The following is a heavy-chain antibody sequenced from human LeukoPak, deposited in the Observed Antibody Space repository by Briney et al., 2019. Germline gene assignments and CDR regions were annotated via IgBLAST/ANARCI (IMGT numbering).Heavy chain of an antibody. J-gene: IGHJ5*02. CDR1: GFTFSSYS. CDR2: INSDGSST. Sequence: TGGSLRLSCAASGFTFSSYSMNWVRQAPGKGLEWVSRINSDGSSTSYADSVKGRFTISRDNAKNTLYLQMNSLRAEDTAVYYCARDGGFGELSPWGQGTLVTVSS. CDR3: ARDGGFGELSP. V-gene: IGHV3-74*01. D-gene: IGHD3-10*01.